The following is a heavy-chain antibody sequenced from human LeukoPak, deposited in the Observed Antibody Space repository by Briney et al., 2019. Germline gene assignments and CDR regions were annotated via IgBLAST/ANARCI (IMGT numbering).Heavy chain of an antibody. Sequence: PSETLSLTCTVSGGSISNFYWSWLRQPPGKGLEWLGYIYYTGSATYNPSLKSRVTISVDTSKNQFSLKLSSVTAADTAVYFCARHGGYSYGSPLDYWGQGTLVTVSS. CDR2: IYYTGSA. D-gene: IGHD5-18*01. CDR1: GGSISNFY. J-gene: IGHJ4*02. V-gene: IGHV4-59*01. CDR3: ARHGGYSYGSPLDY.